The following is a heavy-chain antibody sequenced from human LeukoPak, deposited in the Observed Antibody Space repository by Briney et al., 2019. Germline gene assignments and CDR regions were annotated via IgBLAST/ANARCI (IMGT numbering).Heavy chain of an antibody. D-gene: IGHD5-18*01. CDR3: ATNIQPGWFDP. V-gene: IGHV4-59*01. Sequence: SETLSLTCAVYGGSFSGYYWSWIRQPPGKGLEWIGYIYYSGSTNYNPSLKSRVTISVDTSKNQFSLKLSSVTAADTAVYYCATNIQPGWFDPWGQGTLVTVSS. CDR2: IYYSGST. J-gene: IGHJ5*02. CDR1: GGSFSGYY.